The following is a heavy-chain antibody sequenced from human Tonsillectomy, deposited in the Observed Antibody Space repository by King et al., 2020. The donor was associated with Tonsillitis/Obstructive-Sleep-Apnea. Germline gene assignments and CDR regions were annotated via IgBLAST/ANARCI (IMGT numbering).Heavy chain of an antibody. CDR1: SGSISSSSYY. J-gene: IGHJ6*03. CDR2: IYYSGST. Sequence: PLQESGPGLVRPSETLSLTCTVSSGSISSSSYYWGWIRQPPGKGLEWIGSIYYSGSTYYNPSLKSRVTISVDTSKNQFSLKLSSVTAADTAVYYCARHSGWSFYYYMDVWGKGTTVTVSS. D-gene: IGHD1-26*01. V-gene: IGHV4-39*01. CDR3: ARHSGWSFYYYMDV.